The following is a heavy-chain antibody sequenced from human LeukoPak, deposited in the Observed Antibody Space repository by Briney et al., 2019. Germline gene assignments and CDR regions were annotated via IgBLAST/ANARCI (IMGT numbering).Heavy chain of an antibody. CDR2: IKSKTDGGTT. D-gene: IGHD3-16*01. CDR3: VKICRTSGCFVGGDS. Sequence: GGSLRLSCAASGFTFSNAWMSWVRQAPGKGLEWVGRIKSKTDGGTTDYAAPVKGRFTISRDDSKNTLYLQMNSLRAEDTAIYHCVKICRTSGCFVGGDSWGQGTQVTVSS. V-gene: IGHV3-15*01. CDR1: GFTFSNAW. J-gene: IGHJ4*02.